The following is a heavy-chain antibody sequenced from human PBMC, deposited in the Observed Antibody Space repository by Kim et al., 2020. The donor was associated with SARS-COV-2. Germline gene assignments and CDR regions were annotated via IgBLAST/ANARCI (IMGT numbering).Heavy chain of an antibody. Sequence: RTTNYADSVKGRFTISRDNARNTVDLQMNSLRAEDTAVYYCGRGSGVADNWGQGTLVTVSS. CDR3: GRGSGVADN. J-gene: IGHJ4*02. CDR2: RTT. D-gene: IGHD3-3*01. V-gene: IGHV3-74*01.